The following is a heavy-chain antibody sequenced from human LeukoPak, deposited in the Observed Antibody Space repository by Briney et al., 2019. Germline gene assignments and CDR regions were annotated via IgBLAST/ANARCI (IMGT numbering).Heavy chain of an antibody. Sequence: GGSLRLSCAVSGFTFSNYWMYWVRQSPGKGLVWVSRINSDGSSTSYADSVKGRFTISRDNAKNTLYLQMNSLRAEDTAVYYCARESPAAAYDYWGQGTLVTVSS. CDR2: INSDGSST. J-gene: IGHJ4*02. CDR3: ARESPAAAYDY. CDR1: GFTFSNYW. D-gene: IGHD2-2*01. V-gene: IGHV3-74*01.